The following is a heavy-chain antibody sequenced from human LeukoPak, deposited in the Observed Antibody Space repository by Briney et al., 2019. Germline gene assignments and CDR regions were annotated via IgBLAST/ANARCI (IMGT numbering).Heavy chain of an antibody. CDR1: GFTFDDYA. Sequence: GGSLRLSCAASGFTFDDYAMHWVRQAPGKGLEWVSGISWNSGSIGYADSVKGRFTISRDNAKNSLYLQMNSLRAEDMALYYCAKGGGDDARYHGFDYWGQGTLVTVSS. D-gene: IGHD2-21*01. CDR3: AKGGGDDARYHGFDY. CDR2: ISWNSGSI. J-gene: IGHJ4*02. V-gene: IGHV3-9*03.